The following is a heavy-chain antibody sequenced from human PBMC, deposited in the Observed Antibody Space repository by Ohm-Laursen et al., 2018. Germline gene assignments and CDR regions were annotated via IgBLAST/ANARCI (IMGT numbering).Heavy chain of an antibody. J-gene: IGHJ4*02. CDR1: GFTFSSYG. Sequence: SLRLSCAASGFTFSSYGMHWVRQAPGKGLEWVAVIWYDGSNKYYADFVKGRFTISRDNSKNTLYLQMNSLRAEDTAVYYCARSYYDGYYFDYWGQGTLVTVSS. D-gene: IGHD3-22*01. CDR3: ARSYYDGYYFDY. V-gene: IGHV3-33*01. CDR2: IWYDGSNK.